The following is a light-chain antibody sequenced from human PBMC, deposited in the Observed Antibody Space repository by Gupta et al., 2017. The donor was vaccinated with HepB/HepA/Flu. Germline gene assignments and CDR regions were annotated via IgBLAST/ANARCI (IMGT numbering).Light chain of an antibody. CDR3: QQRSSWPTLT. CDR1: QSVSSY. J-gene: IGKJ4*01. V-gene: IGKV3-11*01. Sequence: EIVLTQSPAPLSLSPGERATLSCRASQSVSSYLAWYQQKPGQAPRLLIYDASNTATGIPARFSGSGSGTDFTLTISSLEPEDFAVYYCQQRSSWPTLTFGGGTKVEIK. CDR2: DAS.